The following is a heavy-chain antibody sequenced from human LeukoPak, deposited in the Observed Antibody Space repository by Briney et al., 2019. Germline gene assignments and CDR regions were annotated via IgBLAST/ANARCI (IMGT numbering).Heavy chain of an antibody. CDR2: IYHSGST. Sequence: SETLSLTCAVSGGSISSSNWWSCVRQPPGKGLEWSGEIYHSGSTNYNPSLKSRVTISVDESKNQFSLKLSSVTAADTAVYYCARRDSSGYYFKDMDYWGQGTLVTVSS. J-gene: IGHJ4*02. CDR3: ARRDSSGYYFKDMDY. V-gene: IGHV4-4*02. D-gene: IGHD3-22*01. CDR1: GGSISSSNW.